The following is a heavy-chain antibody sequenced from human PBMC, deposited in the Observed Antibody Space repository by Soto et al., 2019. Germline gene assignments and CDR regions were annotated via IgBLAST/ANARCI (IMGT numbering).Heavy chain of an antibody. V-gene: IGHV4-31*03. D-gene: IGHD2-21*02. CDR2: IYYSGST. Sequence: SETLSLTCTVSGGSISSGGYYWSWIRQHPGKGLEWIGYIYYSGSTYYNPSLKSRVTISVDTSKNQFSLKLSSVTAADTAVYYCARDRGGAGDYYYYYYMDVWGKGTTVTVS. J-gene: IGHJ6*03. CDR3: ARDRGGAGDYYYYYYMDV. CDR1: GGSISSGGYY.